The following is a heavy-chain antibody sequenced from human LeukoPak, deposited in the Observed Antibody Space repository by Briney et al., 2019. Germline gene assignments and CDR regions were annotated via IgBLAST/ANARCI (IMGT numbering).Heavy chain of an antibody. D-gene: IGHD3-9*01. CDR2: INWNGGST. V-gene: IGHV3-20*04. J-gene: IGHJ6*03. Sequence: GGSLRLSCAASGFTFDDHGMSWVRQAPGKGLEWVSGINWNGGSTGYADSVKGRFTISRDNAKNSLYLQMNSLRAEDTALYYCARVGYFDWLLQGGYYYMDVWGKGTTVTVSS. CDR1: GFTFDDHG. CDR3: ARVGYFDWLLQGGYYYMDV.